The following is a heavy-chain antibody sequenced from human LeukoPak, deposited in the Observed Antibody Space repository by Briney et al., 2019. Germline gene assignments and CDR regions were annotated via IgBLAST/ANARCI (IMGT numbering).Heavy chain of an antibody. CDR3: ARHDSSVYYSGVNWFDP. Sequence: SETLSLTCTVSGGSISTNSYYWGWIRQTPGKGLEWIASIHYTGSTYYNPSLKSRVTISVDTSKNQFSLQLNSVTAADTAVYYCARHDSSVYYSGVNWFDPWGQGTLVTVPS. J-gene: IGHJ5*02. CDR2: IHYTGST. CDR1: GGSISTNSYY. D-gene: IGHD3-22*01. V-gene: IGHV4-39*01.